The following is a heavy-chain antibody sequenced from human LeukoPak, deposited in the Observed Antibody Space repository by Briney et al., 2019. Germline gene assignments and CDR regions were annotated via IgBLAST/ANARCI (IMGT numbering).Heavy chain of an antibody. V-gene: IGHV3-15*01. CDR2: IKSKTDGGTT. CDR1: GFTFSNAW. D-gene: IGHD5-18*01. J-gene: IGHJ4*02. Sequence: PGGSLRLSCAASGFTFSNAWMSWVRQAPGKGLEWVGRIKSKTDGGTTDYAAPVKGRFTISRDDTKNTLYLQMNSLKTEDTAVYYCTTDLDTAMVLDYWGQGTLVTVSS. CDR3: TTDLDTAMVLDY.